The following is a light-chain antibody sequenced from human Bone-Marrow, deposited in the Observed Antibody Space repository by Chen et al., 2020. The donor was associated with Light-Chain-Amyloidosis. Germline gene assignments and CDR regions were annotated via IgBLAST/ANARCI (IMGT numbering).Light chain of an antibody. Sequence: QSALTQPASVSGSPGQSITIPSTGTSSDVGGYNYVSWYQQHPGKAPKLMIYEVSNRPSGVSNRFSGSKSGNTASLIISGLQAEDEADYYCSSYTSSSTYVFGTGTKVTVL. CDR1: SSDVGGYNY. V-gene: IGLV2-14*01. CDR3: SSYTSSSTYV. CDR2: EVS. J-gene: IGLJ1*01.